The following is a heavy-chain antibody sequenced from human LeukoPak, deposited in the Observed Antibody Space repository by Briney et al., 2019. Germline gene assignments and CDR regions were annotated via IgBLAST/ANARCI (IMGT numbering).Heavy chain of an antibody. V-gene: IGHV4-34*01. J-gene: IGHJ4*02. Sequence: PSETLSLTCAVYGGSFSGYYWSWIRQPPVKGLEWIGEINHSGSTNYNPSLKSRVTISVDTSKNQFSLKLSSVTAADTAVYYCARGGRVWCSGSSYYFDYWGQGTLVTVSS. D-gene: IGHD1-26*01. CDR3: ARGGRVWCSGSSYYFDY. CDR1: GGSFSGYY. CDR2: INHSGST.